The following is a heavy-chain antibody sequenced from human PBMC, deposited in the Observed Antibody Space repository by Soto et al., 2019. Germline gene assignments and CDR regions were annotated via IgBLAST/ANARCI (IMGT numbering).Heavy chain of an antibody. CDR3: ARAGTTGGSLDY. Sequence: SETLSLTCAVSGDSIGSGHWWSWVRQPPGKGLEWIGEIYHSGGTNYNPSLKSRVTISVDKSNDQFSLKLNSVSAADTAVYYCARAGTTGGSLDYWGQGALVT. J-gene: IGHJ4*02. D-gene: IGHD1-7*01. CDR2: IYHSGGT. CDR1: GDSIGSGHW. V-gene: IGHV4-4*02.